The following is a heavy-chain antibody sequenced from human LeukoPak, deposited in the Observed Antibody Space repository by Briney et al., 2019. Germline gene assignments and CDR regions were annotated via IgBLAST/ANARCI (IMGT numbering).Heavy chain of an antibody. CDR1: GDSISTYH. Sequence: SETLSLTCSVSGDSISTYHWNWIRKPPGKGLEWIGYMQSTGNSNYNPSLKNQVNIFVDMSKNQFVLNLRSVTAADTAVYYCARDKRHSYGRYFDPWGQGMLVTVSS. V-gene: IGHV4-59*01. CDR2: MQSTGNS. D-gene: IGHD5-18*01. CDR3: ARDKRHSYGRYFDP. J-gene: IGHJ4*02.